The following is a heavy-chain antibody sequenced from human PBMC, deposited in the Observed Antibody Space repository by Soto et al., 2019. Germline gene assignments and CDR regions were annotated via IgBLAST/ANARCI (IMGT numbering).Heavy chain of an antibody. V-gene: IGHV3-23*01. CDR3: AKHLPSKKKQRLWGDAFHI. J-gene: IGHJ3*02. D-gene: IGHD3-16*01. CDR1: GFTFPNYA. Sequence: EVRLLESGGGLVQPGGSLRLSCFASGFTFPNYAMSWVRQAPGKGLEWVSVVTGRASSTYYADSVEGRFTISRDNSRNTLFLQMNSLGAEDTAVYYCAKHLPSKKKQRLWGDAFHIWGQGTMLTVSS. CDR2: VTGRASST.